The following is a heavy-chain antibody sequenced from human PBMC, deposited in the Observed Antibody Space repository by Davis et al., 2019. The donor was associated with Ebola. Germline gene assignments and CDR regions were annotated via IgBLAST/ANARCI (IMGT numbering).Heavy chain of an antibody. CDR1: GFTFSSYW. D-gene: IGHD1-14*01. CDR2: IKQDGSEK. J-gene: IGHJ6*04. Sequence: GGSLRLSCAASGFTFSSYWMSWVRQAPGKGLEWVANIKQDGSEKYYVDSVKGRFTISRDNAKNSLYLQISSLKAEDTAVYYCARDNLGTQPYYYYYGMDVWGKGTTVTVSS. V-gene: IGHV3-7*03. CDR3: ARDNLGTQPYYYYYGMDV.